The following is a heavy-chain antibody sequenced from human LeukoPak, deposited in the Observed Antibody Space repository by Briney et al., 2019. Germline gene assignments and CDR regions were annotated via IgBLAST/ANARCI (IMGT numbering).Heavy chain of an antibody. D-gene: IGHD3-10*01. V-gene: IGHV1-2*02. J-gene: IGHJ5*02. CDR1: GYTFTGYY. Sequence: ASVKVSCKASGYTFTGYYMHWVRQAPGQGLEWMGWINPNSGGTNYAQKFQGRVTMTRDTSISTAYMELSRLRSDDTAVYYCVRATYYYGSGSHNWFDPWGQGTLVTVSS. CDR2: INPNSGGT. CDR3: VRATYYYGSGSHNWFDP.